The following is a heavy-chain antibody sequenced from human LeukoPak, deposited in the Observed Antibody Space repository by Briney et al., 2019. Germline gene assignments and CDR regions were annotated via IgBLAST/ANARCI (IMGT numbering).Heavy chain of an antibody. CDR2: IWYGGSNK. CDR1: GFTFSSYG. D-gene: IGHD6-6*01. CDR3: AKDSSSGRGGYFDY. J-gene: IGHJ4*02. V-gene: IGHV3-30*02. Sequence: GGSLRLSCAASGFTFSSYGMHWVRQAPGKGLEWVAVIWYGGSNKYYADSVKGRFTISRDNSKNTLYLQMNSLRAEDTAVYYCAKDSSSGRGGYFDYWGQGTLVTVSS.